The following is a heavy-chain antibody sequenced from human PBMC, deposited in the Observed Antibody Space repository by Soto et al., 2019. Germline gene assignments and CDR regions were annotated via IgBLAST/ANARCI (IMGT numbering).Heavy chain of an antibody. V-gene: IGHV1-69*01. CDR2: VSPPFRTS. CDR3: ARVLYYGSGSYSPYGMDV. D-gene: IGHD3-10*01. CDR1: GVSFNNNG. Sequence: QVQLVQSGAEVKQPGSSVKVSCKTSGVSFNNNGIGWVRQAAGHGLEWMGGVSPPFRTSNYARKFQGRISITADASTGTVNMELSSLTSEDTAQYYCARVLYYGSGSYSPYGMDVWGQGTTVTVSS. J-gene: IGHJ6*02.